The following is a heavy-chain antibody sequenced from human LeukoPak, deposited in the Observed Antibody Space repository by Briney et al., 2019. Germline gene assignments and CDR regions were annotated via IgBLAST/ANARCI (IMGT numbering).Heavy chain of an antibody. V-gene: IGHV1-69*05. CDR1: GGTFDNYA. CDR2: IIPLFVTA. J-gene: IGHJ4*02. CDR3: ARDGPANNYVWGNYRPPDS. D-gene: IGHD3-16*02. Sequence: SVKVSCKASGGTFDNYAVSWVRQAPGQGLEWMGRIIPLFVTANYAQKFQGRVTLTTDEPRNTAYMELSSLRSEDTAVYYCARDGPANNYVWGNYRPPDSWGQGTLVTVSS.